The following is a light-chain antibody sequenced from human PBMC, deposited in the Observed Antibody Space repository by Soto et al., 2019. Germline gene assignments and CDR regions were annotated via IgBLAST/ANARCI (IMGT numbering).Light chain of an antibody. Sequence: EIVLTQSPGTLSLSPGERATLSCRASQSVSSSYLAWYQQKPGQAPRPLIYGASSRATGIPDRFSGSGSGTDFPLTISRLEPEDFAVYYCQQYSSPPIFTFGPGTKVDIK. CDR3: QQYSSPPIFT. V-gene: IGKV3-20*01. J-gene: IGKJ3*01. CDR1: QSVSSSY. CDR2: GAS.